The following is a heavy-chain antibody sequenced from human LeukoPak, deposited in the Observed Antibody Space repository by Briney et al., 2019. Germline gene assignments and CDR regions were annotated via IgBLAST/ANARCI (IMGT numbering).Heavy chain of an antibody. V-gene: IGHV1-69*13. CDR1: GGTFSSYA. Sequence: SVKVSCKASGGTFSSYAISWVRQAPGQGLEWMGGIIPIFGTANYAQKFQGRVTITADESTSTAYMELSSLRSEDTAVYYCARDHHYYDILTGEVAVLGAFDIWGQATIVTVSS. J-gene: IGHJ3*02. D-gene: IGHD3-9*01. CDR3: ARDHHYYDILTGEVAVLGAFDI. CDR2: IIPIFGTA.